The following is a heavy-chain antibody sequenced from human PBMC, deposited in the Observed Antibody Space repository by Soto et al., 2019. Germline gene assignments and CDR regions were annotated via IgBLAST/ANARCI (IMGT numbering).Heavy chain of an antibody. Sequence: SETLSLTCTVSGGGSISSSSYFWGWIRQPPGKGLEWIGSINHRGSVYYNPSLKSRATISLDTSRNQFFLNLNSVTAADTAVYYCARDVGSSHGPGHPHYFDYWGQGTLATVSS. CDR1: GGGSISSSSYF. CDR3: ARDVGSSHGPGHPHYFDY. D-gene: IGHD2-2*01. J-gene: IGHJ4*02. V-gene: IGHV4-39*07. CDR2: INHRGSV.